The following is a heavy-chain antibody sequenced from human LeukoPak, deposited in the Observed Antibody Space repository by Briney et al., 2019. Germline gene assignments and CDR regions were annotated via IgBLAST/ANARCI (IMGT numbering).Heavy chain of an antibody. Sequence: PGGSLRLSCAASGFTVSSNYMSWVRQAPGKGLEWVSVIYSGGSTYYADSVKGRFTISRDNSKNTLYLQMNSLRAEDTAVYYRASSSHYYDSSGYPFDYWGQGTLVTVSS. D-gene: IGHD3-22*01. CDR3: ASSSHYYDSSGYPFDY. V-gene: IGHV3-66*01. CDR1: GFTVSSNY. J-gene: IGHJ4*02. CDR2: IYSGGST.